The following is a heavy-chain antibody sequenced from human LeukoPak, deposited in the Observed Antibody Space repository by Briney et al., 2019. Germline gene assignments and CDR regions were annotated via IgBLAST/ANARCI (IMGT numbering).Heavy chain of an antibody. CDR1: GFTFSSYA. V-gene: IGHV3-48*02. Sequence: PGGSLRLSCAASGFTFSSYAMSWVRQAPGKGLEWVSYISSRSTTLYYADSVKGRFTISRDNAKNSLYLQMSSLRDEDTAVYYCARAYSTVVSPFDYWGQGTLVTVSS. J-gene: IGHJ4*02. CDR3: ARAYSTVVSPFDY. CDR2: ISSRSTTL. D-gene: IGHD4-23*01.